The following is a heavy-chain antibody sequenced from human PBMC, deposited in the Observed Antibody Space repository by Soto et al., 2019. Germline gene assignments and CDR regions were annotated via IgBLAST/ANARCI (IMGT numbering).Heavy chain of an antibody. CDR1: GFTFSAYW. J-gene: IGHJ4*02. CDR2: ISDDGSTA. Sequence: GASLRLSCSVSGFTFSAYWMHWVRQVPGKGLTWVSRISDDGSTATYADSVKGRFVISRDNAKNSLYLEMNTLRADDSGLYYCARGPRVSSTGTGAHWGRGTLVTVSS. CDR3: ARGPRVSSTGTGAH. V-gene: IGHV3-74*01. D-gene: IGHD1-1*01.